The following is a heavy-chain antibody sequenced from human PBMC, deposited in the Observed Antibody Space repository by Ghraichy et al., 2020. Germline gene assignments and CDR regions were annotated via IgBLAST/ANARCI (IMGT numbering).Heavy chain of an antibody. CDR2: ISASGGST. CDR1: GFTFSSYA. V-gene: IGHV3-23*01. CDR3: AKDWAAAGPYYYFDY. J-gene: IGHJ4*02. Sequence: GGSLRLSCAASGFTFSSYATSWVRQAPGKGLEWVSAISASGGSTYYADSVKGRFTISRDNSMNTLYLQMNSLRAEDTAVYYCAKDWAAAGPYYYFDYWGQGTLVTVSS. D-gene: IGHD6-13*01.